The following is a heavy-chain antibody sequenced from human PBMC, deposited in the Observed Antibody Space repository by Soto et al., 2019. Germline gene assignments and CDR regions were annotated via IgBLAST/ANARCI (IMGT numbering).Heavy chain of an antibody. D-gene: IGHD1-1*01. CDR3: AREGGYSENFYTPFDY. CDR1: ADSISSYY. J-gene: IGHJ4*02. V-gene: IGHV4-4*07. Sequence: PSETLSLTCSVSADSISSYYWSWIRQPAGKGLQWIGRIQYSGYTNYNPSLKSRVTMSVDTSKNQFSLKLTSVTAADTAVYYCAREGGYSENFYTPFDYWGQGTLVTVSS. CDR2: IQYSGYT.